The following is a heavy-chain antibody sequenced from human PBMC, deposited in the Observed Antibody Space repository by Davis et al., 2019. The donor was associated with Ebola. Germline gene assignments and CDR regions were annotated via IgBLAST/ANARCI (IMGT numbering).Heavy chain of an antibody. D-gene: IGHD3-10*01. CDR2: INPNSGGT. J-gene: IGHJ6*03. Sequence: ASVKVSCKASGYTFTDYYMHWVRQAPGQGLEWMGWINPNSGGTNYAQKFQGRVTMTRDTSISTAYMELSRLRSDDTAVYYCARSRRITMVRGVNNYYYMDVWGKGTTVTVSS. CDR1: GYTFTDYY. CDR3: ARSRRITMVRGVNNYYYMDV. V-gene: IGHV1-2*02.